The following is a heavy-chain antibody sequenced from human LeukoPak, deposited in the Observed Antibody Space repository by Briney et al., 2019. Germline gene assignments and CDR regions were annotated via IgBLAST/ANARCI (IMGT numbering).Heavy chain of an antibody. CDR1: GFTFSSCA. Sequence: PGGSLRLSRAGSGFTFSSCAMSWVRQAPGKGLEWVSAISGSGGKTYYVDSVKGRFTISRDNSKNTLYLQMNSLRAEDTALYYCATDSMFYHDSIGYVLGYWGQGTLVTVSS. V-gene: IGHV3-23*01. CDR2: ISGSGGKT. CDR3: ATDSMFYHDSIGYVLGY. J-gene: IGHJ4*02. D-gene: IGHD3-22*01.